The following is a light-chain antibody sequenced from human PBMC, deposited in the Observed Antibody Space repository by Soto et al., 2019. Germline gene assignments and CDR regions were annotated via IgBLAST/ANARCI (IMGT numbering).Light chain of an antibody. CDR2: DDT. CDR3: QVLDTYTLSGV. Sequence: SYELTQPPSVSVAPGQTASITCGGDNIETKGVHWYQRKPGQAPILVVYDDTDRPSGIPDRFSGSNSGNTATLTISRVEAADEADYYCQVLDTYTLSGVFGGGTKLTVL. V-gene: IGLV3-21*02. CDR1: NIETKG. J-gene: IGLJ3*02.